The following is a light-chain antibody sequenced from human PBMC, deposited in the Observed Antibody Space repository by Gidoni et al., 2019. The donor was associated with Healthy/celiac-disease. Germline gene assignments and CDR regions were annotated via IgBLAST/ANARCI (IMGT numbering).Light chain of an antibody. J-gene: IGKJ3*01. CDR1: QGISSC. CDR3: QQLNSYPLT. CDR2: AAS. V-gene: IGKV1-9*01. Sequence: DIQLTQSPSFLSASVGDRVTITCRASQGISSCLVWYQQKPGMAPKLLIYAASTLQSGVSSSFSGSGSGTEFTLTISSLQPEDFATYYCQQLNSYPLTFGPGTKVDIK.